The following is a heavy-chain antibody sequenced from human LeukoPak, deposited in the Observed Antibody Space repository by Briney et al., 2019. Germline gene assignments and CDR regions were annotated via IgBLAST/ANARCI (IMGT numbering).Heavy chain of an antibody. CDR3: ARGVYIAAAQYGY. Sequence: SETLSLTCTVSGGSTSSYYWSWIRQPPGKGLGWIGYIYYSGTTNYNPSLKSRVTISVDTSKNQFSLKLSSVTAADTAVYYCARGVYIAAAQYGYWGQGTLVTVSS. D-gene: IGHD6-13*01. J-gene: IGHJ4*02. V-gene: IGHV4-59*01. CDR1: GGSTSSYY. CDR2: IYYSGTT.